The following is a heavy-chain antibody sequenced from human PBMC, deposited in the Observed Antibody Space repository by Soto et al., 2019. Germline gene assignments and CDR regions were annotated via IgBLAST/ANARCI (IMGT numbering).Heavy chain of an antibody. Sequence: GESLKISCKGSGYSFSTHWVGWVRQMSGKGLEWMGIIYPGDSDTRYSPSFQGQVTISADESITTAYLQWSSLKASDTAMYYCARSQFDYIWGTSGYFDSWGQGTLVTVSS. CDR1: GYSFSTHW. J-gene: IGHJ4*02. CDR2: IYPGDSDT. D-gene: IGHD3-16*01. V-gene: IGHV5-51*01. CDR3: ARSQFDYIWGTSGYFDS.